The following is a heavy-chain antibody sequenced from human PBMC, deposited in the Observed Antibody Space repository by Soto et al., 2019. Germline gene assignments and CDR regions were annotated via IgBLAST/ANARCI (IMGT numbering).Heavy chain of an antibody. V-gene: IGHV4-39*01. D-gene: IGHD5-18*01. CDR3: ASRDTAMADPLPYATRQIDY. CDR2: IYYSGST. CDR1: GGSISSSSYY. Sequence: QLQLQESGPGLVKPSETLSLTCTVSGGSISSSSYYWGWIRQPPGKGLEWIGSIYYSGSTYYNPSLKSRVTISVDTSKNQFSLKLSSVTAADTAVYYCASRDTAMADPLPYATRQIDYWGQGTLVTVSS. J-gene: IGHJ4*02.